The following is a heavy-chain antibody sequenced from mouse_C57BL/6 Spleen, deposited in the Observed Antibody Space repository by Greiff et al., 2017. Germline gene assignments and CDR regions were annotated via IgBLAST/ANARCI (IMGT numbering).Heavy chain of an antibody. J-gene: IGHJ3*01. Sequence: VQLQQSGAELVRPGASVTLSCKASGYTFTDYEMHWVKQTPVHGLEWIGAIDPETGGTAYNQKFKGKAILTADKSSSTAYMELRSLTSEDSAVYYCTREGFYDGFQFAYWGQGTLVTVSA. V-gene: IGHV1-15*01. D-gene: IGHD2-3*01. CDR1: GYTFTDYE. CDR2: IDPETGGT. CDR3: TREGFYDGFQFAY.